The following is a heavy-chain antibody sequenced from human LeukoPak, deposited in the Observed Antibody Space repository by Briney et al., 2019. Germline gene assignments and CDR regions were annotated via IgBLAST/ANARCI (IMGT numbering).Heavy chain of an antibody. CDR2: INHSGST. D-gene: IGHD3-22*01. J-gene: IGHJ4*02. Sequence: SETLSLTCAVYGGSFSGYYWSWIRQPPGKGLEWIGEINHSGSTNYNPSLKSRVTISVDTSKNQFSLKLSSVTAADTAVYYCARLDSSGYYPPPFDYWGQGTLVTVSS. CDR1: GGSFSGYY. V-gene: IGHV4-34*01. CDR3: ARLDSSGYYPPPFDY.